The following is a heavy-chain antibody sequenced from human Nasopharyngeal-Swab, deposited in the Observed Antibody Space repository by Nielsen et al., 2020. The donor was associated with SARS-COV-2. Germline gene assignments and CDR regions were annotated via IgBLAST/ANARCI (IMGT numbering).Heavy chain of an antibody. D-gene: IGHD5-18*01. J-gene: IGHJ6*03. CDR2: TIPILGLA. CDR3: ARDTPEDTTLVTAYYYYMDV. Sequence: SVKVSCKASGGPFSNYAISWVRQAPGQGLEWMGRTIPILGLANYAQKFLGRVTITADKSTNTAYMELSSLRSEDTAVYYCARDTPEDTTLVTAYYYYMDVWGKGTTVTVSS. V-gene: IGHV1-69*04. CDR1: GGPFSNYA.